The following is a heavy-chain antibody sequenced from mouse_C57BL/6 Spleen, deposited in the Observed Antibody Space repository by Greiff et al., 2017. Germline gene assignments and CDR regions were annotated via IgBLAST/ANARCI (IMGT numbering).Heavy chain of an antibody. Sequence: VQLQQSDAELVKPGASVKISCKVSGYTFTDHTIHWMKQRPEQGLEWIGYIYPRDGSTKYNEKFKGKATLTADKSSSTAYMQLNSLTSEDSAVYFCARAEDYDGYLYAMGYWGQGTSVTVSS. CDR3: ARAEDYDGYLYAMGY. CDR2: IYPRDGST. CDR1: GYTFTDHT. V-gene: IGHV1-78*01. D-gene: IGHD2-3*01. J-gene: IGHJ4*01.